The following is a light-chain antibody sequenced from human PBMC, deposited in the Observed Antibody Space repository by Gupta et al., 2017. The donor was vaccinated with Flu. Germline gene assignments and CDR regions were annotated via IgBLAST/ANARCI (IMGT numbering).Light chain of an antibody. J-gene: IGKJ1*01. CDR1: QSISSY. Sequence: DIKLTQSPFSFSVSVGDRVTITCRASQSISSYLNWYQQKPGKAPKLLIYAASSLQSGLPSRFSGSGSGTDCTLTISSLQPADFATCYCQQSYSTWAFGQGTKVEIK. V-gene: IGKV1-39*01. CDR3: QQSYSTWA. CDR2: AAS.